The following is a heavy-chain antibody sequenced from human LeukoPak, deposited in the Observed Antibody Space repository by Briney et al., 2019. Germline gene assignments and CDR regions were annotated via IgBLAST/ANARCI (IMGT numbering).Heavy chain of an antibody. Sequence: GWSLRLSCAASEFTLSKYWMSWVRQAPGKGLEWVANIRQDGSEKYYVDSVKGRFTISRDNAKNSLYLQMNSLRAEDTAVYYCASGSGWLVDNWGQGTLVTVSS. CDR3: ASGSGWLVDN. V-gene: IGHV3-7*01. J-gene: IGHJ4*02. D-gene: IGHD5-24*01. CDR1: EFTLSKYW. CDR2: IRQDGSEK.